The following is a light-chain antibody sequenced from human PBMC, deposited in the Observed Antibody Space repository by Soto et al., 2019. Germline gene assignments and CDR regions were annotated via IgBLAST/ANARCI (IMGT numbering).Light chain of an antibody. Sequence: DIQMTQSPSTLSASVGDRVTITCRASRSISSWLAWYQQKPGKAPNLLIYKTSSLESGVPSRFSGSGSGTDFTLTVNSLQPDDFATYYCQQYDSYPHTFGGGTKVEIK. CDR1: RSISSW. J-gene: IGKJ4*01. CDR3: QQYDSYPHT. V-gene: IGKV1-5*03. CDR2: KTS.